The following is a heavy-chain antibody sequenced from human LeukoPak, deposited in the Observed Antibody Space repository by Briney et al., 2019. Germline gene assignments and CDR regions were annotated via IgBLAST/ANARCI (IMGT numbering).Heavy chain of an antibody. V-gene: IGHV4-34*01. CDR1: GGSFSGYY. J-gene: IGHJ4*02. CDR2: INHSGST. CDR3: ARGRRLLAAAGVKEFDY. Sequence: PSETLSLTCAVYGGSFSGYYWSWILQPPGKGLVWIGGINHSGSTNYNPSLKSRVTISVDTSKNQFSLKLSSVTAADTAVYYCARGRRLLAAAGVKEFDYWGQGTLVTVSS. D-gene: IGHD6-13*01.